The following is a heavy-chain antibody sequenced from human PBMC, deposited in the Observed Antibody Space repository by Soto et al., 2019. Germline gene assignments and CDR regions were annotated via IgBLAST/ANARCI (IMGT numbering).Heavy chain of an antibody. J-gene: IGHJ4*02. CDR3: ARCNSGIAAAGYDY. CDR2: INHSGST. V-gene: IGHV4-34*01. CDR1: GGSFSGYY. Sequence: QVLLQQWGAELLKPSETLSLTCAVYGGSFSGYYWSWIRQPPGKGLEWIGEINHSGSTNYNPSLKSRVTISVDTSKNQFSLKLSSVTAADTAVYYCARCNSGIAAAGYDYWRQGTLVTVSS. D-gene: IGHD6-13*01.